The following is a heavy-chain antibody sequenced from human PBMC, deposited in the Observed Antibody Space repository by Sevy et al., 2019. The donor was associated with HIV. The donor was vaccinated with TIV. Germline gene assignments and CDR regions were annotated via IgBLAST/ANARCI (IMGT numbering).Heavy chain of an antibody. V-gene: IGHV4-61*01. CDR1: GGSVSSGSYY. D-gene: IGHD3-22*01. J-gene: IGHJ4*02. CDR3: ARGIFYHSSGYGY. Sequence: SETLSLTCSVSGGSVSSGSYYWSWIRQPPGKGLEWIGYTYYNGTTNYNPSLKSRATISVDTSKNQFSLKLSTVTAADTAVYYCARGIFYHSSGYGYWGQRTLVTGSS. CDR2: TYYNGTT.